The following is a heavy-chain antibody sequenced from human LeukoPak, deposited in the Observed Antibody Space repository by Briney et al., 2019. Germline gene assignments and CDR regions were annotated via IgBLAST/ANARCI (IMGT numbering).Heavy chain of an antibody. D-gene: IGHD2-8*02. CDR1: GGSISNYY. J-gene: IGHJ4*02. CDR2: INYSGST. CDR3: ARDNTGCIDY. Sequence: SETLSLACTVSGVSGGSISNYYWNWIRQPPGKGLEWIGYINYSGSTNYNPSLKSRVTMSVDTSKNQVSLKLTSVTAADTAVYYCARDNTGCIDYWGQGTLVTVSP. V-gene: IGHV4-59*01.